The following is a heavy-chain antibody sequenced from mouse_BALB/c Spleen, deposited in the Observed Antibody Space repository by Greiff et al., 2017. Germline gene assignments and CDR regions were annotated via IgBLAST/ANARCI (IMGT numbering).Heavy chain of an antibody. CDR2: IYPSDSYT. J-gene: IGHJ3*01. CDR1: GYTFTSYW. V-gene: IGHV1-69*02. Sequence: QVQLQQPGAELVRPGASVKLSCKASGYTFTSYWINWVKQRPGQGLEWIGNIYPSDSYTNYNQKFKDKATLTVDKSSSTAYMQLSSPTSEDSAVYYCNALAYWGQGTLVTVSA. CDR3: NALAY.